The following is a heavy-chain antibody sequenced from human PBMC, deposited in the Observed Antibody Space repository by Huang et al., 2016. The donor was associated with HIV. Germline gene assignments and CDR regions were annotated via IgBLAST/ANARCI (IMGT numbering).Heavy chain of an antibody. Sequence: QVQLVQSGAEVKKPGSSVKVSCKASGGTFSSYAISWVRQAPGQGLGWMGGIIPILGTENDAQKFQGRVTITADESTSTAYMELSSLRSEDTAVYYCARVPPPVAIYYYYGMDVWGQGTTVTVSS. J-gene: IGHJ6*02. D-gene: IGHD6-19*01. CDR3: ARVPPPVAIYYYYGMDV. CDR1: GGTFSSYA. V-gene: IGHV1-69*01. CDR2: IIPILGTE.